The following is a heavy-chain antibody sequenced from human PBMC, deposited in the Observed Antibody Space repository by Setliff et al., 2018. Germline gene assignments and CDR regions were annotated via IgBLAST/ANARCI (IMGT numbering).Heavy chain of an antibody. CDR3: ARHEFVGGYYGSVTYRHFDY. Sequence: PSETLSLTCTVSGDSISSTSYQWGWVRQPPGKGLEWIGSIYYTGTAYYNPSLKSRVTISVDTSKNQFSLQVTFLAATDTALYFCARHEFVGGYYGSVTYRHFDYWGQGILVTVSS. CDR2: IYYTGTA. J-gene: IGHJ4*02. D-gene: IGHD3-10*01. CDR1: GDSISSTSYQ. V-gene: IGHV4-39*01.